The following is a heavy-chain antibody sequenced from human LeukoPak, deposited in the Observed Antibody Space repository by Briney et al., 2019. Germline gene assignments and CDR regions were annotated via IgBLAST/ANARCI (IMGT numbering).Heavy chain of an antibody. CDR3: AKVSRPSSRGYYLEN. Sequence: PGGSLRFSCAASGFTFSGYAMSWVRQAPGTGLEWVSGISGSGVSTYYADSVKGRFTISRDNSKNTVYLQLKSLRRADTAVYYCAKVSRPSSRGYYLENWGQGTLVAVSS. CDR1: GFTFSGYA. V-gene: IGHV3-23*01. D-gene: IGHD3-22*01. CDR2: ISGSGVST. J-gene: IGHJ4*02.